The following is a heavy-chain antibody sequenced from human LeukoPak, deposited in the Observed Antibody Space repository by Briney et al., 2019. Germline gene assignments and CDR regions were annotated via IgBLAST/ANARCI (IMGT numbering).Heavy chain of an antibody. Sequence: GGSLRLSCAASGFTFSNAWMSWVRQAPGKGLEWVGRIKSKTDGGTTDYAAPVKGRFTISRDDSKNTLYLQMNSLKTEDTAVYYCTTDWSYARRAFDIWGQGTMVTVSS. CDR3: TTDWSYARRAFDI. CDR1: GFTFSNAW. D-gene: IGHD1-26*01. J-gene: IGHJ3*02. CDR2: IKSKTDGGTT. V-gene: IGHV3-15*01.